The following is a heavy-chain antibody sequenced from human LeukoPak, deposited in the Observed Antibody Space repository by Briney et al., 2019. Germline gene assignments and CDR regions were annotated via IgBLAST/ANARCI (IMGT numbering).Heavy chain of an antibody. V-gene: IGHV3-23*01. CDR3: ANQYYYDSSGYYAY. D-gene: IGHD3-22*01. CDR1: GFTFSSYA. J-gene: IGHJ4*02. CDR2: ISGNGGST. Sequence: GGSLRLSCAASGFTFSSYAMSWVRQAPGKGLEWVSAISGNGGSTYYADSVKGRFTISRDNSKNTLYLQMNSLRAEDTAVYYCANQYYYDSSGYYAYWGQGTLVTVSS.